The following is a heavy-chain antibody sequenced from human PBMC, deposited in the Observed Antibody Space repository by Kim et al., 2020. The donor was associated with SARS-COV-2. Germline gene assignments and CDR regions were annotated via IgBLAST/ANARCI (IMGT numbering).Heavy chain of an antibody. J-gene: IGHJ4*02. V-gene: IGHV1-18*01. CDR3: ARVSGWLRVIYDY. D-gene: IGHD5-12*01. Sequence: NYAQKLQGRVTMTTDTSTSTAYRELRSLRSDDTAVYYCARVSGWLRVIYDYWGQGTLVTVSS.